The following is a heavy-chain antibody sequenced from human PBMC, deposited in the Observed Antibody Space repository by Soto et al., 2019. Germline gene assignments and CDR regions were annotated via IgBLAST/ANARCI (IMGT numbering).Heavy chain of an antibody. CDR3: AKRLRYFDWLLDTPDY. D-gene: IGHD3-9*01. CDR2: ISGSGGST. CDR1: GFTFSSYA. Sequence: EVQLLESGGGLVQPGGSLRLSCAASGFTFSSYAMSWVRQAPGKGLEWVSAISGSGGSTYYADSVKGRFTISRDNSKNTLYLQVNSLRAEDTAVYYCAKRLRYFDWLLDTPDYWGQGTLVTVSS. J-gene: IGHJ4*02. V-gene: IGHV3-23*01.